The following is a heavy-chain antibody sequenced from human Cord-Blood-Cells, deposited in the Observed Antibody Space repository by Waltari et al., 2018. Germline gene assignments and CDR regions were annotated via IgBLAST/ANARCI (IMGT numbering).Heavy chain of an antibody. CDR1: GFTFSGYW. CDR2: INSDGSST. Sequence: EVQLVESGGGLVRPGGSLRLSCAASGFTFSGYWMHWGRQGPGKGLVGVSLINSDGSSTSYADSVKGRFTISRDNAKNTLYLQMNSLRAEDTAVYYCARDKTTVTTYWYYYYYGMDVWGQGP. V-gene: IGHV3-74*01. D-gene: IGHD4-4*01. J-gene: IGHJ6*02. CDR3: ARDKTTVTTYWYYYYYGMDV.